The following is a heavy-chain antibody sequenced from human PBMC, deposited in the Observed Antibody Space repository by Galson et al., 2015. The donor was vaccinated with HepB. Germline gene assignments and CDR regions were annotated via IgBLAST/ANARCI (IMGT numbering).Heavy chain of an antibody. J-gene: IGHJ6*02. D-gene: IGHD7-27*01. Sequence: SLRLSCAASGFTFSSYSMNWVRQAPGKGLEWVSSISSSSSYIYYADSVKGRFTISRDNAKNSLYLQMNSLRAEDTAVYYCARDRTHWDYYYYYGMDVWGQGTTVTVSS. CDR1: GFTFSSYS. V-gene: IGHV3-21*01. CDR2: ISSSSSYI. CDR3: ARDRTHWDYYYYYGMDV.